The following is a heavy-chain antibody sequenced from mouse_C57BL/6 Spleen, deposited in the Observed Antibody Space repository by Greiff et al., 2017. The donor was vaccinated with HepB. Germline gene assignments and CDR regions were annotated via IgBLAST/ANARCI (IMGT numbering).Heavy chain of an antibody. CDR1: GFTFSSYA. V-gene: IGHV5-4*03. CDR2: ISDGGSYT. Sequence: EVKVVESGGGLVKPGGSLKLSCAASGFTFSSYAMSWVRQTPEKRLEWVATISDGGSYTYYPDNVKGRFTISRDNAKNNLYLQMSHLKSEDTAMYYCARSYYSNYAYFDYWGQGTTLTVSS. J-gene: IGHJ2*01. CDR3: ARSYYSNYAYFDY. D-gene: IGHD2-5*01.